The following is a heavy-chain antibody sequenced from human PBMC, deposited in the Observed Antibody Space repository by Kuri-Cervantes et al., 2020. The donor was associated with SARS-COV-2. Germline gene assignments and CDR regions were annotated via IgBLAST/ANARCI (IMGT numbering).Heavy chain of an antibody. CDR2: IYYSGST. J-gene: IGHJ4*02. CDR3: ARHVVSGWSGYFDY. V-gene: IGHV4-39*01. Sequence: GSLRLSCAASGFTFSSYWMSWVRQPPGKGLEWIGSIYYSGSTYYNPSLKSRVTISVDTSKNQFSLKLSSVTAADTAVYYCARHVVSGWSGYFDYWGQGTLVTVSS. CDR1: GFTFSSYW. D-gene: IGHD3-3*01.